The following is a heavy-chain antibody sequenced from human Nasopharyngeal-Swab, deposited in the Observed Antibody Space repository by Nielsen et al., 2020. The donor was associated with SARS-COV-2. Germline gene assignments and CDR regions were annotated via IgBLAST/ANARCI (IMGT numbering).Heavy chain of an antibody. CDR3: AKVAPFFWLGDHYMDV. J-gene: IGHJ6*03. CDR1: GFGFNNYG. D-gene: IGHD3-9*01. CDR2: ISYEGSIK. V-gene: IGHV3-30*18. Sequence: GGSLRLSCAASGFGFNNYGMHWVRRAPGKGLEWVEVISYEGSIKHYGDSVKGRFSISKDNSKNTVYLQMNSLRIEDTAVYYCAKVAPFFWLGDHYMDVWGTGTTVIVSS.